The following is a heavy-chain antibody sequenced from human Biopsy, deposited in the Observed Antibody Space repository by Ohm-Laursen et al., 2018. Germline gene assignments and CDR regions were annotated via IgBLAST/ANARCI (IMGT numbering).Heavy chain of an antibody. Sequence: PSETLSLTCTVSGGSISSDWWSWIRQTPGKGLEWIGYVYYSGTTTYNPSLRSRVTISVDTSMNQISLRLQPVTAADTAIYYCTRATNSTGWPYYYFYGMDIWGQGTTVTVSS. V-gene: IGHV4-59*01. CDR3: TRATNSTGWPYYYFYGMDI. CDR2: VYYSGTT. CDR1: GGSISSDW. D-gene: IGHD2/OR15-2a*01. J-gene: IGHJ6*02.